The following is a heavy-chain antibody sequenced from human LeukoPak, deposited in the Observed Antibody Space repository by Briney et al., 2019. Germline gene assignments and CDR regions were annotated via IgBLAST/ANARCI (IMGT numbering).Heavy chain of an antibody. V-gene: IGHV3-21*01. D-gene: IGHD3-3*01. CDR2: MSSGSSYI. Sequence: GGSLRLSCTASGFTFSTYAMTWVRQAPGKGLEWIPSMSSGSSYIYYADSVRGRFTISRDNAKNSLYLEMNNLRAEDTAMYYCARDRPTGASRVFVVEWGQGTLVTVSS. CDR3: ARDRPTGASRVFVVE. J-gene: IGHJ4*02. CDR1: GFTFSTYA.